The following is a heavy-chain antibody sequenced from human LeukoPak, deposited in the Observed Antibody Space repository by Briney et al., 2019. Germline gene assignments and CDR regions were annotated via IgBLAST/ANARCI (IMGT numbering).Heavy chain of an antibody. CDR2: IYSDGST. J-gene: IGHJ4*02. Sequence: GGSLRLSCAASGFTVSTNYMNWVRQAPGKGLGWVALIYSDGSTYYADSVKGRFTISRDNSKNTLYFQMNSLRAEDTAVYYCARDLGYCSGSTCYVGYFDYWGQGTQVTVSS. CDR3: ARDLGYCSGSTCYVGYFDY. CDR1: GFTVSTNY. D-gene: IGHD2-15*01. V-gene: IGHV3-66*01.